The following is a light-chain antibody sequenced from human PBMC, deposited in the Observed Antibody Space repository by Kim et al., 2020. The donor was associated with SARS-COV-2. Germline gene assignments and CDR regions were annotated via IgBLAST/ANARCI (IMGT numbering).Light chain of an antibody. CDR3: SSYAGSNSWM. J-gene: IGLJ3*02. CDR1: SSDVGGYNY. CDR2: EVS. V-gene: IGLV2-8*01. Sequence: QSALTQPPSASGSPGQSVTISCTGTSSDVGGYNYVPWYQQHPGKAPKLMIYEVSERPSGVPDRSSGSKSGNTASLTVSGLQAEDEADYYCSSYAGSNSWMFGGGTKLTVL.